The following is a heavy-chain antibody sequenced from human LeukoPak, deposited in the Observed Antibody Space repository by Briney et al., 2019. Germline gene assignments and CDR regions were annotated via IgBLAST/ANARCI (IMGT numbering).Heavy chain of an antibody. CDR3: ASRERGNDNY. J-gene: IGHJ4*02. D-gene: IGHD5-12*01. CDR2: INRDGSER. V-gene: IGHV3-7*01. CDR1: GFTFSSYG. Sequence: GGSLRLSCAASGFTFSSYGMHWVRQAPGRGLEWLANINRDGSERYYVDSVGGRFTISRDNTKNSLYLDIINLRTDDTAIYYCASRERGNDNYWGQGTLVTVSS.